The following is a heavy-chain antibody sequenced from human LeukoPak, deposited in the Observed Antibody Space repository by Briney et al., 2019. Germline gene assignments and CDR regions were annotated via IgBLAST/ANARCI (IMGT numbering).Heavy chain of an antibody. Sequence: PGGSLRLSCAASGFTFSSYEMNWARQAPGKGLEWVSYISSSGSTIYYADSVKGRFTISRDNAKNSLYLQMNSLRAEDTAVYYCATDGGPAYSSSWYLYWGQGSLVTVSS. CDR1: GFTFSSYE. J-gene: IGHJ4*02. CDR3: ATDGGPAYSSSWYLY. D-gene: IGHD6-13*01. V-gene: IGHV3-48*03. CDR2: ISSSGSTI.